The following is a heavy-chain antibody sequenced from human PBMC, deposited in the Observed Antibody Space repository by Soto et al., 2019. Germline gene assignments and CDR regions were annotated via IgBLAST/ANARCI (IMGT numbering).Heavy chain of an antibody. Sequence: SEILTPTCPFSGSSISSYYWTWIRQPPGKGLEWIGYIYYSGSTNYNPSLKSRVTISVATSKTQFSLKLSSVTAADTAVYYCVRLDGYYRYMDVWC. CDR2: IYYSGST. CDR1: GSSISSYY. V-gene: IGHV4-59*08. D-gene: IGHD3-22*01. J-gene: IGHJ6*03. CDR3: VRLDGYYRYMDV.